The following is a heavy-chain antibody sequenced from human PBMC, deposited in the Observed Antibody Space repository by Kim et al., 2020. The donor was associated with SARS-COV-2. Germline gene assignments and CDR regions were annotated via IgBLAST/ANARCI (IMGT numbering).Heavy chain of an antibody. Sequence: SVKVSCKASGGTFSSYAISWVRQAPGQGLEWMGGIIPTFGTANYAQKFQGRVTITADESTSTAYMELSSLRSEDTAVYYCATLGYCSSTSCYWSDLSWGQGTLVTVSS. D-gene: IGHD2-2*01. V-gene: IGHV1-69*13. CDR2: IIPTFGTA. CDR3: ATLGYCSSTSCYWSDLS. CDR1: GGTFSSYA. J-gene: IGHJ4*02.